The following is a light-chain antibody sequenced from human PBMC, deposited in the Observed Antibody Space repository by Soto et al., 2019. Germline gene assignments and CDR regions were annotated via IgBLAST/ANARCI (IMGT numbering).Light chain of an antibody. V-gene: IGKV1D-8*01. Sequence: VIWMTQSPSLLSASTGDRVTISCRMSQGISNYLAWYQQKPGKAPQLLIYAASTLQSGVPSRFSGSDSGKDFTLTISCLKSEDFETYYCQQYYSFPRTFGQGTKLEIK. J-gene: IGKJ2*01. CDR2: AAS. CDR1: QGISNY. CDR3: QQYYSFPRT.